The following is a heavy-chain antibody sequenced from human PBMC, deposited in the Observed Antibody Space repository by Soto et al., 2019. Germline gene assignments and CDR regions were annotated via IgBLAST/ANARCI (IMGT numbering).Heavy chain of an antibody. CDR3: ARDHSDDSSGYYPAYFDY. CDR1: GGSVSSGSYY. Sequence: QVQLQESGPGLVKPSETLSLTCTVSGGSVSSGSYYWSWIRQPPGKGLEWIGYIYYSGSTNYNPSLKRLVTISVDTSKNQFSLQLSSVTAADTAVYYCARDHSDDSSGYYPAYFDYWGQGTLVTVSS. V-gene: IGHV4-61*01. J-gene: IGHJ4*02. CDR2: IYYSGST. D-gene: IGHD3-22*01.